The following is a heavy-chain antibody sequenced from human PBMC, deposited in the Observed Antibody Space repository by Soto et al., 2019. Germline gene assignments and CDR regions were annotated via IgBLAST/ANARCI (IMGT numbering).Heavy chain of an antibody. J-gene: IGHJ4*02. CDR3: ARGDGTGLYNSGWSPRY. Sequence: EVQLVESGGGLVKPGESLRVSCAASGFTFSYYSLHWVRQAPGKGLEWVLSISGSSTYIYYADRVKGLFTISRDNAKNSLYLRMDSLRAEDTAVYYCARGDGTGLYNSGWSPRYWGQGTLVTVSS. CDR1: GFTFSYYS. D-gene: IGHD6-19*01. V-gene: IGHV3-21*04. CDR2: ISGSSTYI.